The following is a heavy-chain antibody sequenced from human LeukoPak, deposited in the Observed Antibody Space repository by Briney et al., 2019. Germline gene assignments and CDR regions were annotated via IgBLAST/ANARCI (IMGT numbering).Heavy chain of an antibody. Sequence: GGSLRLSCAASGFTFSSYWMSWVRQAPGKGLEWVANIKQDGSEKYYVDSVKGRFTISRDNAKNSLYLQMNSLRAEDTAVYYCARVKTGETDAFDIWGQGTMVTVSS. V-gene: IGHV3-7*01. CDR2: IKQDGSEK. CDR3: ARVKTGETDAFDI. J-gene: IGHJ3*02. CDR1: GFTFSSYW. D-gene: IGHD7-27*01.